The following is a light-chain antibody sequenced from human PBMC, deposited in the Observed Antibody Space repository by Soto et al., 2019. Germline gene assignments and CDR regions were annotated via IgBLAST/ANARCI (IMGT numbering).Light chain of an antibody. CDR3: QQYNIWPPIT. J-gene: IGKJ5*01. CDR1: QSVDSY. Sequence: EIVLTQSPATLSLSPGERATLSCRASQSVDSYLAWYQQKPGQAPRLLIYGAYTRAAGVPARFSGSGSGTEFTLTITSLQSEDIALYYCQQYNIWPPITFGQGTRLEIK. CDR2: GAY. V-gene: IGKV3-15*01.